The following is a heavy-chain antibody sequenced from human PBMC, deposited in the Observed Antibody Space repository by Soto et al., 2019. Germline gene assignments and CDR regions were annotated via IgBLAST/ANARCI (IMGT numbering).Heavy chain of an antibody. J-gene: IGHJ3*02. CDR3: TTTWSSDAFDI. V-gene: IGHV3-15*01. CDR2: IKRKTEGATT. D-gene: IGHD1-26*01. CDR1: GFTFTNAW. Sequence: PGGSLRLSCAASGFTFTNAWMSWVRQAPGKGLEWVGRIKRKTEGATTDYAVPVKGRFTISRDDSKNMLYLQMNSLKTEDTAVYYCTTTWSSDAFDIWGQGTLVT.